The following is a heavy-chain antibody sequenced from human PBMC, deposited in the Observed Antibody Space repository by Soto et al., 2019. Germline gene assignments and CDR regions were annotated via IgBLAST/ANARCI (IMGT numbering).Heavy chain of an antibody. J-gene: IGHJ1*01. D-gene: IGHD6-19*01. CDR3: AKGPTFRIAVAGAYFQH. V-gene: IGHV3-30*18. CDR2: ISYDGSNK. Sequence: QVQLVESGGGVVQPGRSLRLSCAASGFTFSSYGMHWVRQAPGKGLEWVAVISYDGSNKYYADSVKGRFTISRDNSKNTLYLQRNSLRAEDTAVYYCAKGPTFRIAVAGAYFQHWGQGTLVTVSS. CDR1: GFTFSSYG.